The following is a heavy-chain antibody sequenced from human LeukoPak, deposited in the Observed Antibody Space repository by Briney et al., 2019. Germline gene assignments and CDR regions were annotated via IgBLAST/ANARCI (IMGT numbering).Heavy chain of an antibody. CDR3: AIDGEYCSGGTCYYFDY. CDR2: INPGGGST. J-gene: IGHJ4*02. CDR1: GYTFTSYY. Sequence: GASAKVSCKASGYTFTSYYMHWVRQAPGQGLEWMGIINPGGGSTSYAQKFQGRVTMTRDMSTSTVYLELSGLRSEDTAVYYCAIDGEYCSGGTCYYFDYWGQGTLVTVSS. D-gene: IGHD2-15*01. V-gene: IGHV1-46*01.